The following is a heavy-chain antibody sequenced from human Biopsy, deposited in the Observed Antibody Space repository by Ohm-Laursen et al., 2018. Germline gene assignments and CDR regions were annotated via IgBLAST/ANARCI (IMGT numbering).Heavy chain of an antibody. D-gene: IGHD1-26*01. J-gene: IGHJ4*02. CDR3: ARVVGAATGFDQ. V-gene: IGHV4-59*01. Sequence: GTLSLTCSISGGSISGYYWNWIRQSPGKGLEWIGYIWSSGTTDYNPSLQSRVSMSLELSTDQFSLEVDSVTAADTAVYYCARVVGAATGFDQWGQGIPVTASS. CDR2: IWSSGTT. CDR1: GGSISGYY.